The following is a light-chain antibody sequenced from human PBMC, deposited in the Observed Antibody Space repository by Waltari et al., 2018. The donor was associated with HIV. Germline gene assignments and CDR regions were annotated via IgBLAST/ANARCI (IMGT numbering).Light chain of an antibody. CDR3: CSYAGSSTVV. CDR1: RSDVGDFNY. J-gene: IGLJ2*01. Sequence: QSALTQPASVSGSPGQSITIPCSGTRSDVGDFNYVPWYQQHPGKAPKLMIYDVNKRPSGVSNRFSGSKSGNTASLTISGLQAEDEADYYCCSYAGSSTVVFGGGTKLTVL. V-gene: IGLV2-23*02. CDR2: DVN.